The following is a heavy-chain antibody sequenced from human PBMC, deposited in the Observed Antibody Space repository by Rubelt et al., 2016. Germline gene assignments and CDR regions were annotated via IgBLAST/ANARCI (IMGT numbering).Heavy chain of an antibody. D-gene: IGHD3-10*01. CDR3: VGGEPADY. J-gene: IGHJ4*02. Sequence: QVQLVQSGAEVKKPGASVKVSCKASGYTFTSYDINWVRQATGQGLEWMGWMNPNSGNTGYAQKLQGRVTMTTDTSTSTAYMELRGLRSDDTAVYFCVGGEPADYWGQGTLVTVSS. V-gene: IGHV1-8*01. CDR2: MNPNSGNT. CDR1: GYTFTSYD.